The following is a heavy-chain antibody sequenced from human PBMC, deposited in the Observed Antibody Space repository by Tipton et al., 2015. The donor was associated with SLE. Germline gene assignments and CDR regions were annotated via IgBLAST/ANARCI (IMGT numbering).Heavy chain of an antibody. V-gene: IGHV3-30*04. CDR2: ISYDGSNK. CDR1: GFTFSSYA. Sequence: SLRLSCAASGFTFSSYAMHWVRQAPGKGLEWVAVISYDGSNKYYADSVKGRFTISRDNSKNTLYLQMNSLRAEDTAVYYCARAPREWPVGEYFQHWGQGTLVTVSS. D-gene: IGHD6-19*01. CDR3: ARAPREWPVGEYFQH. J-gene: IGHJ1*01.